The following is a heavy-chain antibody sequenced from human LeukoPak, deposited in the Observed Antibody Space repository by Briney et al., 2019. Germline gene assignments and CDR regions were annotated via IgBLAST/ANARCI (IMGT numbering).Heavy chain of an antibody. V-gene: IGHV3-7*04. CDR1: GFTFSSYW. CDR3: ARWSNNFDS. J-gene: IGHJ4*02. D-gene: IGHD3-3*01. CDR2: IKQDGSAK. Sequence: QPGGSLRLSCAASGFTFSSYWMSWVRQAPGKGLEWVANIKQDGSAKYCVDSRFTISRDNANNSLYLQMNSLKAEDTAVYFCARWSNNFDSWGQGTLVTVSS.